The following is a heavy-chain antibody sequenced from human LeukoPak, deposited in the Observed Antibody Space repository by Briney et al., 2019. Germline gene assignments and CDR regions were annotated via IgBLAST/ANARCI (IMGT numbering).Heavy chain of an antibody. Sequence: PSETLSLTCAVYGGSFSGYYWSWIRQPPGKGLEWIGEINHSGSTNYNPSLKSRVTISVDTSKNQFSLKLSSVTAADTAVYYCASTVGTYYYYGMDVWGQGTTVTVSS. J-gene: IGHJ6*02. D-gene: IGHD3-10*01. V-gene: IGHV4-34*01. CDR1: GGSFSGYY. CDR3: ASTVGTYYYYGMDV. CDR2: INHSGST.